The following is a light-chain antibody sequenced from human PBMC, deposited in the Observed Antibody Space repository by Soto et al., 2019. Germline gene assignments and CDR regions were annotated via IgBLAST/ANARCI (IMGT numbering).Light chain of an antibody. CDR3: GSYTSSSTPFV. CDR2: EVS. V-gene: IGLV2-14*01. CDR1: SSDVGGYNY. J-gene: IGLJ1*01. Sequence: QSVLTQPASVSGSPGQSITISCTGTSSDVGGYNYVSWYQQHPGKAPKLMIYEVSYRPSGVSNRFSGSKSANTASLTISGLQAEDEADYYCGSYTSSSTPFVFGTGTKVTVL.